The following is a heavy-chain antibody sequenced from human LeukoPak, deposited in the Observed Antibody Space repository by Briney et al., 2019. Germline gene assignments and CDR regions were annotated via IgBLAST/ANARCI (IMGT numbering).Heavy chain of an antibody. CDR2: IHYTGIT. J-gene: IGHJ4*02. CDR3: ARQLSGTYQWTFDY. CDR1: GGSISTATHY. V-gene: IGHV4-39*01. Sequence: SETLSLTCTVSGGSISTATHYWAWSRQPPGGGLEWIGTIHYTGITYYNPSLKSRVTVSVDTSKTQFSMHLGSVTAADTAVYHCARQLSGTYQWTFDYWGQGTLVPVSS. D-gene: IGHD1-26*01.